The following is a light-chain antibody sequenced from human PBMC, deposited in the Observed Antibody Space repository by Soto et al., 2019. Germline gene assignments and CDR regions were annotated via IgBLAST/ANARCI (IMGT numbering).Light chain of an antibody. V-gene: IGKV3-11*01. CDR2: DAS. CDR1: QSVSNY. J-gene: IGKJ1*01. Sequence: EIVLTQSPATLSLSPGERATLSCRASQSVSNYFAWYQQKPGQAPRLLIYDASKRATGIPARFSGSGSGTNSPLTIGSLEHEDFAVYYCQQRSDWPLTFGKGTKGDIK. CDR3: QQRSDWPLT.